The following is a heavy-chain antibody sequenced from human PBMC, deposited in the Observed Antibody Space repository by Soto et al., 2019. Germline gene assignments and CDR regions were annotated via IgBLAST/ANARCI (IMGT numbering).Heavy chain of an antibody. CDR2: IIPIFGTA. J-gene: IGHJ5*02. CDR1: GGTFSSYA. D-gene: IGHD3-3*01. CDR3: SRGITIEGWFDP. Sequence: QVQLVQSGAEVKKPGSSVKVSCKASGGTFSSYAISWVRQAPGQGLEWMGGIIPIFGTANYAQKFQGRVTITDDASASKGYMELSSLRSEDPAVYYCSRGITIEGWFDPWGQGTLVTVSS. V-gene: IGHV1-69*12.